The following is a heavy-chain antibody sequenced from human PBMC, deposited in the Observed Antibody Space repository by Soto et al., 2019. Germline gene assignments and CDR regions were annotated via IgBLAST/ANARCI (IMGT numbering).Heavy chain of an antibody. J-gene: IGHJ5*02. CDR1: GYTFTAYY. CDR2: INPNTGAT. Sequence: QVQLVQSGAEVKKPGASVKVSCKASGYTFTAYYMHWVRQAPGQGLEWMGWINPNTGATHYVQRFQGRLTMSRDTSISTAHIELSSLKSDEKAFYYCASRVQRYDSRGHYPRKCWLDPWGQGTLVTVSS. D-gene: IGHD3-22*01. V-gene: IGHV1-2*02. CDR3: ASRVQRYDSRGHYPRKCWLDP.